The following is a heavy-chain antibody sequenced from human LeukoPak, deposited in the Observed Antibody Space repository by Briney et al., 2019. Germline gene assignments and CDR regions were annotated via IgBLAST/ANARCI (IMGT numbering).Heavy chain of an antibody. CDR3: AREHRGRDGYTLDY. Sequence: PETLSLTCTVSGASIVRDYWSWVRQPPGTGLQWIGYVYETGSRNYNPSLERRVSISLDWSKNQFSLRLDSVTAADTAMYYCAREHRGRDGYTLDYWGQGILVTVSS. V-gene: IGHV4-59*12. CDR2: VYETGSR. J-gene: IGHJ4*02. CDR1: GASIVRDY. D-gene: IGHD5-24*01.